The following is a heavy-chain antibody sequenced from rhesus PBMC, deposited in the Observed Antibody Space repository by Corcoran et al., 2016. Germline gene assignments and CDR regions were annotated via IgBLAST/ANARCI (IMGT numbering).Heavy chain of an antibody. CDR1: GGSVSRSNW. D-gene: IGHD4-23*01. V-gene: IGHV4-65*01. CDR3: AREPEYSNHFDY. Sequence: QVQLQESGPGPVKPSETLSLTCAVSGGSVSRSNWRSWMGQPPGKGLEWIGDISCRSGSPYYNPSLKIRVTISTDTSKNQFSLKLSSVPAADTALYYCAREPEYSNHFDYWGQGVLVTVSS. CDR2: ISCRSGSP. J-gene: IGHJ4*01.